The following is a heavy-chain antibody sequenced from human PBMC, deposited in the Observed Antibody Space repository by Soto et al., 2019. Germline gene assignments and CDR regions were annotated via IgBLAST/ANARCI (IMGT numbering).Heavy chain of an antibody. D-gene: IGHD6-13*01. J-gene: IGHJ4*02. Sequence: ASVKVSCKASGYTFTSYAMHWVRQAPGQRLEWMGWINAGNGNTKYSQKFQGIVTITRDTSASTAYMELSSLRSEDTAVYYCAREYSSSWFDYWGQGTLVTVSS. CDR2: INAGNGNT. CDR1: GYTFTSYA. V-gene: IGHV1-3*01. CDR3: AREYSSSWFDY.